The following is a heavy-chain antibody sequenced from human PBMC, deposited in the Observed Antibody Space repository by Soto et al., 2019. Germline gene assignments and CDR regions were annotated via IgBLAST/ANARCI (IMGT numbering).Heavy chain of an antibody. CDR2: IGGAGSNI. CDR3: ATDFVSRNGVYDPFDI. CDR1: GFIFSEYA. V-gene: IGHV3-23*01. D-gene: IGHD2-8*01. Sequence: GGSLRLSCAASGFIFSEYAMTWVRQAPGKGLEWVSVIGGAGSNIHYADSVEGRFTVSRDDSKNTLYLRMDSLRVEDTAVYYCATDFVSRNGVYDPFDIWGPGTKVTVSS. J-gene: IGHJ3*02.